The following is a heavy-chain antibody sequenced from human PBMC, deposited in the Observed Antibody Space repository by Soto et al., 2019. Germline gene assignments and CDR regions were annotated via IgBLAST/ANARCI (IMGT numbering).Heavy chain of an antibody. V-gene: IGHV3-49*03. CDR2: IRSKAYGGTT. CDR1: GFTFGDYA. CDR3: TRAYKPVLLWFGESEGDAFDI. Sequence: GGSLRLSCTASGFTFGDYAMSWFRQAPGKGLEWVGFIRSKAYGGTTEYAASVKGRFTISRDDSKSIAYLQMNSLKTEDTAVYYCTRAYKPVLLWFGESEGDAFDIWGQGTMVTVSS. J-gene: IGHJ3*02. D-gene: IGHD3-10*01.